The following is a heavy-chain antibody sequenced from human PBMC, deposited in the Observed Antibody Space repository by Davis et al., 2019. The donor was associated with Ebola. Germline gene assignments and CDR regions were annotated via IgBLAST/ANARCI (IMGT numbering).Heavy chain of an antibody. V-gene: IGHV4-39*01. CDR3: ARHLYDGSGYYRYYFDS. Sequence: SETLSLTCTVSGGSINRSSYYWAWIRQSPGKGLEWIGTIYYSGTTFYNPSLKSRVTMSIDTSENQFSLKLNAVTAADSAVYYCARHLYDGSGYYRYYFDSWGQGTLVTVFS. CDR1: GGSINRSSYY. CDR2: IYYSGTT. J-gene: IGHJ4*02. D-gene: IGHD3-22*01.